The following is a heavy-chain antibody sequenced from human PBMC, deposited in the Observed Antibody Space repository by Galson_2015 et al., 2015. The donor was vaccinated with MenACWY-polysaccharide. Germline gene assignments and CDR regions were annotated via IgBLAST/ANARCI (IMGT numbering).Heavy chain of an antibody. CDR3: AKDRYSSSWYLDY. CDR1: GFTFSSYA. V-gene: IGHV3-23*01. CDR2: ISGSGGST. D-gene: IGHD6-13*01. Sequence: SLRLSCAASGFTFSSYAMSWVRQVPGKGLEWVSGISGSGGSTYYADSVKGRFTTSRDNSKNMLYLQMNSLRAEDTAVYYCAKDRYSSSWYLDYWGQGTLVTVSS. J-gene: IGHJ4*02.